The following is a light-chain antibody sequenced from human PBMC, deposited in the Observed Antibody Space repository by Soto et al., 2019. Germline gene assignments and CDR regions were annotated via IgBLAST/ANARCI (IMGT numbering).Light chain of an antibody. CDR3: QSYDSNLSGV. Sequence: QSVLTQPPSVPGAPGQTVTISCTGSGSNIGAGYGVQWYQQLPGTAPRLLIYGSDDRPSGVPDRFSASVSGNSASLAITGLQTEDEAVYYCQSYDSNLSGVFGPGTKATVL. J-gene: IGLJ1*01. CDR1: GSNIGAGYG. V-gene: IGLV1-40*01. CDR2: GSD.